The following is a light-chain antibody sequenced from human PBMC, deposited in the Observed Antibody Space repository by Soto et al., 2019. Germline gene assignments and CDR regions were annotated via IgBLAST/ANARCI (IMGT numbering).Light chain of an antibody. V-gene: IGLV2-14*01. Sequence: QSALTQPASVSGSPGQSITISCTGTSSDVGGYNYVSWYQQHPVKAPKLMIYDVTNRPSGVSDRFSGSKSGNTASLTISGLQAEDEDDYYCSSYTSSSNPYVFGTGTKVTVL. J-gene: IGLJ1*01. CDR2: DVT. CDR3: SSYTSSSNPYV. CDR1: SSDVGGYNY.